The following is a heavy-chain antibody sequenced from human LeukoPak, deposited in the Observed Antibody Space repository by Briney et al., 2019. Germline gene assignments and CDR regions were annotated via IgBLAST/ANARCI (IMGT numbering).Heavy chain of an antibody. V-gene: IGHV4-4*07. D-gene: IGHD3-3*01. Sequence: PSETLSLTCTVSGGSISIYYWSWIRQPAGKGLEWIGRIYTSGNTSYNPSLKSRVTISVDTSKNQFSLKLSSVTAADTAVYYCARAQNDFWSGYHYWYFDLWGRGTLVTVSS. J-gene: IGHJ2*01. CDR3: ARAQNDFWSGYHYWYFDL. CDR2: IYTSGNT. CDR1: GGSISIYY.